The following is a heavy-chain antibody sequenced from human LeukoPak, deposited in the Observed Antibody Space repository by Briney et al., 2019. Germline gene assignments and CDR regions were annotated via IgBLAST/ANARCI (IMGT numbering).Heavy chain of an antibody. V-gene: IGHV4-59*08. Sequence: SETLSLTCTVSGGSISSYYWSWIRQPPGKGLEWIGYIYYSGSTNYNPSLKSRVTMSVDTSKNQFSLKLSSVTAADTAVYYCARGIVGARYYFDYWGQGTLVTVSS. CDR1: GGSISSYY. D-gene: IGHD1-26*01. CDR2: IYYSGST. J-gene: IGHJ4*02. CDR3: ARGIVGARYYFDY.